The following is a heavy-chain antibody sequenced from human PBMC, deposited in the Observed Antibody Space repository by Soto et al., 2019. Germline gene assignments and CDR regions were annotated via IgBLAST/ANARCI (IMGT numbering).Heavy chain of an antibody. CDR2: IYYSGST. Sequence: SETLSLTCPVSGGSISGYYWSWIRQPPGKGLELIGYIYYSGSTNYNPPLKSRVTISVDTSKNQFSLKLSSVTAADTAVYFCAREPYLPKARNDFWGQGTLVTVSS. CDR1: GGSISGYY. J-gene: IGHJ4*02. CDR3: AREPYLPKARNDF. D-gene: IGHD3-16*01. V-gene: IGHV4-59*01.